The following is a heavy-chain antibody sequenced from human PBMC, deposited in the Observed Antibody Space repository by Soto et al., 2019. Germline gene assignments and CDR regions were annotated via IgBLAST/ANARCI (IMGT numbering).Heavy chain of an antibody. D-gene: IGHD3-22*01. CDR2: IYPGDSDT. J-gene: IGHJ6*02. Sequence: PXESVKISWKGSGCCVTSYWIGWVRQLPGKGLEWMGIIYPGDSDTRYSPSFQGQVTISADKSISTAYLQWSSLKASDTAMYYCARITYYYDSSGYPWGMDVWGQGTTVTVS. V-gene: IGHV5-51*01. CDR3: ARITYYYDSSGYPWGMDV. CDR1: GCCVTSYW.